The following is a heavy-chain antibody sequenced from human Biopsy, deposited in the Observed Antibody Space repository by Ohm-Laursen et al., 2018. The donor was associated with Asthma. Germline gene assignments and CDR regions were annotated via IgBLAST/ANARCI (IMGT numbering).Heavy chain of an antibody. J-gene: IGHJ6*02. CDR3: ARGPELDV. Sequence: ESLRLSCAASGFTFSSYSMNWVRQAPGKGLEWIGETNERGVTNNNPSLKSRVIISIDTYWNRVSLKLTSVTAANTAVYYCARGPELDVWGQGTTVTVSS. CDR1: GFTFSSYS. CDR2: TNERGVT. V-gene: IGHV4-34*01.